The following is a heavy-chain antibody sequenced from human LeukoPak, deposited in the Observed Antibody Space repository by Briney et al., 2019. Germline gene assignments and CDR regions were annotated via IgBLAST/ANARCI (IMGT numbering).Heavy chain of an antibody. CDR2: IKQDGSEK. V-gene: IGHV3-7*01. J-gene: IGHJ4*02. CDR3: ATEATTLGSFDY. CDR1: GFTLSNYW. Sequence: PGGSLRLSCTASGFTLSNYWMSWVRQAPGQGPEWVANIKQDGSEKYYVDSVKGRFAISRDNAKNSLYLQMNSLRAEDTAVYFCATEATTLGSFDYWGQGTLVTV. D-gene: IGHD1-26*01.